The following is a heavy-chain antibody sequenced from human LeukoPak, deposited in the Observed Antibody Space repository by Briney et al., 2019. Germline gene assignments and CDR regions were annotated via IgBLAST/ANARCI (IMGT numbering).Heavy chain of an antibody. Sequence: ASVKVSCKASGYTFTGYYMHWVRQAPGQGLEWMGWINPNSGGTNYAQKFQGRVTMTRDTSISTAYMELSRLRSDDTAVYYCAREGIVGTGGAFDIWGQGTMVTVST. CDR1: GYTFTGYY. V-gene: IGHV1-2*02. CDR2: INPNSGGT. D-gene: IGHD1-26*01. J-gene: IGHJ3*02. CDR3: AREGIVGTGGAFDI.